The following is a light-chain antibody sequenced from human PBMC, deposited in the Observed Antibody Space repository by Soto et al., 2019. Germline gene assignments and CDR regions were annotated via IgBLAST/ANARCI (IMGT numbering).Light chain of an antibody. CDR1: TSDVGGYKS. J-gene: IGLJ1*01. Sequence: QSALTQPASMSGSPGQSITISCTGTTSDVGGYKSVSWYQQHPGKAPKLMISEVSNRPSGVSNRFSGSKSGNTAFLTISGLQAEDEADYYCSSYTSRSTEVFGTGTKLTVL. CDR3: SSYTSRSTEV. V-gene: IGLV2-14*01. CDR2: EVS.